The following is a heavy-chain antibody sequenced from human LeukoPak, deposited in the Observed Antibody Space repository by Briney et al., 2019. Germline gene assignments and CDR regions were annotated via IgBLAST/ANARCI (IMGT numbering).Heavy chain of an antibody. Sequence: GGSLRLSCAASGFTFSSYGMHWIRQAPGKGLEWVAFIRNDGSIIYNADSVKGRFTISRDNSKNTLYLQMNSLRADDTAVYYCAKDTPLRYFDYWGQGTLVTVSS. J-gene: IGHJ4*02. V-gene: IGHV3-30*02. CDR1: GFTFSSYG. D-gene: IGHD3-16*01. CDR2: IRNDGSII. CDR3: AKDTPLRYFDY.